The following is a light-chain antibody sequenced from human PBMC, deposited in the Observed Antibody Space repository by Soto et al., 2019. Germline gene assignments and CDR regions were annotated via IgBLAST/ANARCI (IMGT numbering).Light chain of an antibody. CDR2: DAS. Sequence: DIQMTQSPSTLSASVGDRVTITCRASQSINIWLAWYQQKAGKAPKLLIYDASTLESGVPSRVSGSGSRTEFTLTSSSLQPDDFATYYCQEYNSWRGEWTFGQGTKVEIK. V-gene: IGKV1-5*01. CDR3: QEYNSWRGEWT. J-gene: IGKJ1*01. CDR1: QSINIW.